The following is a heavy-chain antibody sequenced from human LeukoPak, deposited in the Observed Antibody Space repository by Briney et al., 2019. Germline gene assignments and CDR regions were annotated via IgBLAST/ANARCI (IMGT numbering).Heavy chain of an antibody. Sequence: ASVKVSCKASGYTFTSYGISWVRQAPGQGPEWMGGISPMFGTKNYAQKFQDRVTITADDSTGTVYLELSNLSSEDTAVYYCATRASSWSEFWFDPWGQGTLVTVSS. J-gene: IGHJ5*02. CDR1: GYTFTSYG. D-gene: IGHD6-13*01. V-gene: IGHV1-69*13. CDR2: ISPMFGTK. CDR3: ATRASSWSEFWFDP.